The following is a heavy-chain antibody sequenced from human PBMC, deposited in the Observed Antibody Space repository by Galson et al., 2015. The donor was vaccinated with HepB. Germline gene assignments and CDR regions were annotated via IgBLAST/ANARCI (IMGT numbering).Heavy chain of an antibody. CDR3: ARGSNENSGVVPPYFDY. J-gene: IGHJ4*02. V-gene: IGHV3-66*02. D-gene: IGHD3-3*01. CDR2: IYSGGST. Sequence: SLRISCAASGFTVSSNYMSWVRQAPGKGLEWVSVIYSGGSTYYADSVKGRFTISRDNSKNTLYLQMNSLRAEDTAVYYCARGSNENSGVVPPYFDYWGQGTLVTVSS. CDR1: GFTVSSNY.